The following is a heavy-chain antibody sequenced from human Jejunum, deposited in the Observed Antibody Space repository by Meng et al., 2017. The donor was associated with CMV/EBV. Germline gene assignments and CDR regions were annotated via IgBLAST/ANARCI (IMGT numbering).Heavy chain of an antibody. CDR3: AKLSDV. CDR2: ITGSGGST. J-gene: IGHJ6*02. V-gene: IGHV3-23*01. CDR1: GFPFSSHS. Sequence: LKLSCAASGFPFSSHSMSWVRQAPGKGLEWVSAITGSGGSTYYADSVKGRFTISRDNSRNTLYLQMNSLRAEDTAVYYCAKLSDVWGQGTTVTVSS. D-gene: IGHD5/OR15-5a*01.